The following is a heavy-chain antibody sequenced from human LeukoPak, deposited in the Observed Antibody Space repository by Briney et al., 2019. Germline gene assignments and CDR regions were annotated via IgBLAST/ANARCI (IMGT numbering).Heavy chain of an antibody. Sequence: PSETLSLTCTVSGFSISSYYWSWIRQLPGKGLEWIGYIYYSGSSNYNPSLKSRVTISVDTSKNQFSLKLSSVTAADTAVYYCARAARLMPYNWFDPWGQGTLVTVSS. J-gene: IGHJ5*02. V-gene: IGHV4-59*01. D-gene: IGHD2-2*01. CDR2: IYYSGSS. CDR1: GFSISSYY. CDR3: ARAARLMPYNWFDP.